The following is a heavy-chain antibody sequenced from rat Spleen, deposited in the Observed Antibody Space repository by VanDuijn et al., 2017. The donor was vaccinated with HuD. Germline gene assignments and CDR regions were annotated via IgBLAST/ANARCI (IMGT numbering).Heavy chain of an antibody. CDR1: GFTFSNYG. D-gene: IGHD1-3*01. CDR2: ISYEGNTA. V-gene: IGHV5-29*01. J-gene: IGHJ2*01. Sequence: EVQLVESGGGLVQPGRSLKLSCAASGFTFSNYGMAWVRQTPTKGLEWVASISYEGNTAFYGDSMKGRFTISRDNAKSTLYLQMDSLRSEDTATYYCARHDSFFNPYFDYWGQGVMVTVSS. CDR3: ARHDSFFNPYFDY.